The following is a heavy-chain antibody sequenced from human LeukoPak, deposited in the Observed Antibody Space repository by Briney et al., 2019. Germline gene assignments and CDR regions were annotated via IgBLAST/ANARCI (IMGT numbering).Heavy chain of an antibody. J-gene: IGHJ4*02. CDR1: GGSISSYY. CDR2: IYHSGST. V-gene: IGHV4-59*12. Sequence: PSETLSLTCTVSGGSISSYYWSWIRQPPGKGLEWIGEIYHSGSTNYNPSLKSGVTISVDKSKNQFSLKLSSVTAADTAVYYCARVSSGATTVDYWGQGTLVTVSS. CDR3: ARVSSGATTVDY. D-gene: IGHD1-26*01.